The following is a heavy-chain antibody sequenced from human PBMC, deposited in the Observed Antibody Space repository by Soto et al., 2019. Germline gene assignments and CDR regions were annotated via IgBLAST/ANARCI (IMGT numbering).Heavy chain of an antibody. V-gene: IGHV3-15*07. CDR2: VKSKTDGGTT. J-gene: IGHJ4*01. Sequence: GGSLRLSCAASGFIFSNAWINWVRQAPGKGLEWVGRVKSKTDGGTTDFAAPVKGRFAISRDDSKNMVYLEMNSLKTEDTAIYYCTTDSYMTNIIVRFEYLGHGTLVTVSS. CDR3: TTDSYMTNIIVRFEY. CDR1: GFIFSNAW. D-gene: IGHD4-17*01.